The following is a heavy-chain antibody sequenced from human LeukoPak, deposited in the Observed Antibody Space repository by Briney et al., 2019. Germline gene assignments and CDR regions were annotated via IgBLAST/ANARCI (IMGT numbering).Heavy chain of an antibody. J-gene: IGHJ5*02. V-gene: IGHV1-46*01. CDR3: ARESPPNWFDP. CDR2: INPNGGTT. Sequence: ASVKVSCKASGYTFITYYIHWLRQAPGQGLEWMGIINPNGGTTSHAQKFQGRVTMTRDTSTSTVYMELSSLRSDDTAMYYCARESPPNWFDPWGQGTLVTVSS. CDR1: GYTFITYY.